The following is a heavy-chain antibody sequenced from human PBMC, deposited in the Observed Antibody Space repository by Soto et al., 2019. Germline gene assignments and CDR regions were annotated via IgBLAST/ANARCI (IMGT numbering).Heavy chain of an antibody. J-gene: IGHJ4*02. D-gene: IGHD6-13*01. V-gene: IGHV3-23*01. CDR1: GFTFSSFA. CDR2: VSVSGGST. Sequence: LRLSCAASGFTFSSFAMSWVRQAPGKGLEWVSTVSVSGGSTYYADSVKGRFTISRDDSKNTLYLQMNSLKAEDTAVYYCTTAPYYSSSSKWGQGTLVTVSS. CDR3: TTAPYYSSSSK.